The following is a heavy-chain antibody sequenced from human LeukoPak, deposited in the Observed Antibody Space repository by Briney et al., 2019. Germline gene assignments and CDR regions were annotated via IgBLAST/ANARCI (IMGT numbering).Heavy chain of an antibody. D-gene: IGHD3-10*01. V-gene: IGHV3-23*01. CDR1: GFTFSSYG. CDR3: AKDHRRNYYGSGSSYFDL. Sequence: PGGSLRLSCAASGFTFSSYGMSWVRQAPGKGLEWVSAISGSGGSTYYADSVKGRFTISRDNSKNTLYLQMNSLRAEDTAVYYCAKDHRRNYYGSGSSYFDLWGRGTLVTVSS. CDR2: ISGSGGST. J-gene: IGHJ2*01.